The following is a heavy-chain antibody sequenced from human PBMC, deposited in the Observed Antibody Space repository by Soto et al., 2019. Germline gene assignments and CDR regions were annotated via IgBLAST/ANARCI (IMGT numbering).Heavy chain of an antibody. Sequence: SETLSLTCTVSGGSISSYYWSWIRQPPGKGLEWIGYIYYSGSTNYSPSLKSRVTISVDTSKNQFSLKLSSVTAADTAVYYCASHPAAAGTDYRGQGTLVTGSS. CDR3: ASHPAAAGTDY. V-gene: IGHV4-59*01. CDR1: GGSISSYY. D-gene: IGHD6-13*01. CDR2: IYYSGST. J-gene: IGHJ4*02.